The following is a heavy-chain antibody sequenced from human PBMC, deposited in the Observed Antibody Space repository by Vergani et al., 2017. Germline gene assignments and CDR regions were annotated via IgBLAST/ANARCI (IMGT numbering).Heavy chain of an antibody. CDR2: VDPEDGET. CDR3: ATPQTGSTGGMEV. CDR1: GYTFTDHY. V-gene: IGHV1-69-2*01. J-gene: IGHJ6*02. D-gene: IGHD5/OR15-5a*01. Sequence: EVQLVQSGAEVKKPGATMKISCKVSGYTFTDHYMHWVKQAPGKGLECMGLVDPEDGETIYAEKFKGRVTIAADTSTDTAHLELSSLRSEDTAVYYCATPQTGSTGGMEVWGQGTTVIVSS.